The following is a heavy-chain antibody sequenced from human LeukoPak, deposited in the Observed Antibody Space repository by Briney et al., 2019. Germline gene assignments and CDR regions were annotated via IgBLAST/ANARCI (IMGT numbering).Heavy chain of an antibody. D-gene: IGHD6-19*01. CDR1: GFTFSSYW. V-gene: IGHV3-74*01. Sequence: GGSLRLSCAASGFTFSSYWMHWVRQAPGKGLVWVSRINSDGSSTSYADSVKGRFTISRDNADNTMFLQMNSVRDEDTAVYYCATKQWLAPPPDSWGQGTPVTVSS. CDR3: ATKQWLAPPPDS. CDR2: INSDGSST. J-gene: IGHJ4*02.